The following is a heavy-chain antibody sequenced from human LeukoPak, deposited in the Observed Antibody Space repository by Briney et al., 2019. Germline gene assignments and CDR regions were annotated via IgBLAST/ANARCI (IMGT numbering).Heavy chain of an antibody. J-gene: IGHJ4*02. V-gene: IGHV3-23*01. D-gene: IGHD3-22*01. CDR1: GFTFSSYA. CDR3: AKDYFHDSSGYYYFDY. CDR2: ISGSGGST. Sequence: GGSLRLSCAASGFTFSSYAMSWVRQAPGKGLEWVSAISGSGGSTYYADSVKGRFTISRDNSKNTLYLQMNSLRAEDTAVYYCAKDYFHDSSGYYYFDYWGQGTLVTVSS.